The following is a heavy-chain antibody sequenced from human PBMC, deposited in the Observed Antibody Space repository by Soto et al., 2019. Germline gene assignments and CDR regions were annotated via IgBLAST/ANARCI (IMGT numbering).Heavy chain of an antibody. V-gene: IGHV3-30*18. CDR2: ISSDGSNK. CDR3: AKDLGHDSSGPVXC. CDR1: GFTFSSYG. Sequence: PGGSLRLSCAASGFTFSSYGMYWVRQAPGKGLEWVEVISSDGSNKYYADSVKGRFTISRDNSKKTLYLQMNSLRAEDTAVYYCAKDLGHDSSGPVXCWGQGTLVTVX. J-gene: IGHJ4*02. D-gene: IGHD3-22*01.